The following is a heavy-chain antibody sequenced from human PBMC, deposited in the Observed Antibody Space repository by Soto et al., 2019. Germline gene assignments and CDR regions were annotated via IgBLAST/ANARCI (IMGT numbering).Heavy chain of an antibody. CDR2: LSYDGSNK. CDR3: ARVVPAAMYYYYGIDV. D-gene: IGHD2-2*01. CDR1: GFTFSTYA. Sequence: QVQLVESGGGVVQPGRSLRLSCAASGFTFSTYAMHWVRQAPGKGLEWVAVLSYDGSNKYYADSVKGRFTISRDNSKNTLYLQMNSLRAEDTAVYYCARVVPAAMYYYYGIDVWGQGTTVTVSS. J-gene: IGHJ6*02. V-gene: IGHV3-30*03.